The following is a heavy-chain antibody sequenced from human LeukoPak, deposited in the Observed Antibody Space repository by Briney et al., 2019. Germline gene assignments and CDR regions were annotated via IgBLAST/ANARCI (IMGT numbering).Heavy chain of an antibody. CDR3: ARGSGAAAGLFDY. Sequence: ASVKISCKASGYTFTSYGISWVRQAPGQGLEWMGWINPNSGGTNYAQKFQGRVTMTRDTSISTAYMELSRLRSDDTAVYYCARGSGAAAGLFDYWGQGTLVTVSS. CDR2: INPNSGGT. J-gene: IGHJ4*02. CDR1: GYTFTSYG. V-gene: IGHV1-2*02. D-gene: IGHD6-13*01.